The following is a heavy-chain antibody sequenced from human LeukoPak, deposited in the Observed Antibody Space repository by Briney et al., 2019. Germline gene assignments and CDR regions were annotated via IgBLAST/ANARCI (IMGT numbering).Heavy chain of an antibody. CDR2: ISSSSSYV. CDR1: GFTFSSYS. J-gene: IGHJ5*02. D-gene: IGHD3-10*01. CDR3: ARDAKVTMVRGVNSPSRGWFDP. Sequence: PGGSLRLSCAASGFTFSSYSMNWVRQAPGKGLEWVSSISSSSSYVYYADSVKGRFTISRDNAKNPLYLQMNSLRAEDTAVYYCARDAKVTMVRGVNSPSRGWFDPWGQGTLVTVSS. V-gene: IGHV3-21*01.